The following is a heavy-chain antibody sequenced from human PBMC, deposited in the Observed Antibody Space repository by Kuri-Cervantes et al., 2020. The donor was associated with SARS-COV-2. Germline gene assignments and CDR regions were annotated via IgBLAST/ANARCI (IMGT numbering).Heavy chain of an antibody. CDR2: ISSSSSYI. D-gene: IGHD6-19*01. Sequence: GESLKISCAASGFTFSSYSMNRVRQAPGKGLEWVSSISSSSSYIYYADSVKGRFTISRDNAKNSLYLQMNSLRAEDTAVYYCAKGGSGWQYFDYWGQGTLVTVAS. J-gene: IGHJ4*02. CDR3: AKGGSGWQYFDY. V-gene: IGHV3-21*04. CDR1: GFTFSSYS.